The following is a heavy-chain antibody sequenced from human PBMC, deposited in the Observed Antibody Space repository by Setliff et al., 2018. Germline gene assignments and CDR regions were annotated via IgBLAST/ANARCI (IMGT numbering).Heavy chain of an antibody. Sequence: ASVKVSCKASGYTFSHSGITWVRQAPGQGLEWMGWISVYTGNTNYAPKLQGRVTMTTDASTSTAYMELRGLTPDDTAVYYCSRLVRYCSKTTCQTASGAELWGQGTLVTVSS. CDR3: SRLVRYCSKTTCQTASGAEL. CDR1: GYTFSHSG. V-gene: IGHV1-18*01. CDR2: ISVYTGNT. J-gene: IGHJ4*02. D-gene: IGHD2-8*01.